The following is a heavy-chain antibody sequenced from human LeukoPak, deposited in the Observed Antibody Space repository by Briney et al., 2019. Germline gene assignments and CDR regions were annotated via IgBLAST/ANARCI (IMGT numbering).Heavy chain of an antibody. CDR2: IYYSGST. J-gene: IGHJ4*02. CDR1: GGSISSYY. D-gene: IGHD6-19*01. CDR3: ARYRPRVAGFPRDYFDY. Sequence: PSETLSLTCTVSGGSISSYYWSWIRQPPGKGLEWIGYIYYSGSTNYNPSLKSRVTISVDTSKNQFSLKLSSVTAADTAVYYCARYRPRVAGFPRDYFDYWGQGTLVTVSS. V-gene: IGHV4-59*01.